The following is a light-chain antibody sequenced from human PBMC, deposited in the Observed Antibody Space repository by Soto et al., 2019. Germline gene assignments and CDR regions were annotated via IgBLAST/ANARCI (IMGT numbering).Light chain of an antibody. J-gene: IGKJ5*01. V-gene: IGKV1-39*01. CDR1: QDISNY. Sequence: DIQMTQSPSSLSASVGDRVTITCQASQDISNYLNWYQQKPGKAPKLLIYAASTLQSGVPSRFSGSGSGTDFTLTISCLQSEDFATYYCQQNYSIPITFGQGTRLEI. CDR3: QQNYSIPIT. CDR2: AAS.